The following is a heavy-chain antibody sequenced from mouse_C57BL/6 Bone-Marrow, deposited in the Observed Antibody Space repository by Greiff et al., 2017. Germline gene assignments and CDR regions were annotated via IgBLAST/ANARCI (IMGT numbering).Heavy chain of an antibody. Sequence: VQLVESGAELVRPGASVKLSCKASGYTFTDYYINWVKQRPGQGLEWIARIYPGSGNTYYNEKFKGKATLTAEKSSSTAYMQLISLTSEDSAVYFGASDGSSRYWYFDVWGTGTTVTGSS. CDR2: IYPGSGNT. CDR1: GYTFTDYY. CDR3: ASDGSSRYWYFDV. V-gene: IGHV1-76*01. D-gene: IGHD1-1*01. J-gene: IGHJ1*03.